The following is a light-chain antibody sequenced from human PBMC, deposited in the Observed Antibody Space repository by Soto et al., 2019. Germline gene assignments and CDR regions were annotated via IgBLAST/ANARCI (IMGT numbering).Light chain of an antibody. CDR1: QSVSSSY. CDR2: GAS. CDR3: QQYGSPLLP. V-gene: IGKV3-20*01. Sequence: EIVLTQSPGTLSLSPGERATLSCRASQSVSSSYLAWYQQKPGQAPRLLIYGASSRATGIPDRFSGSGSGTDFTLTISRLEPEDFAVYYCQQYGSPLLPFGGGTKVEIK. J-gene: IGKJ4*02.